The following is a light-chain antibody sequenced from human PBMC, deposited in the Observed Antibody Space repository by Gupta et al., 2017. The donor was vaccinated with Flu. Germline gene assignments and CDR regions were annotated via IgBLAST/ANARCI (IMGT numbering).Light chain of an antibody. J-gene: IGKJ1*01. CDR2: AAS. Sequence: DIQMTQSASSLSASVGDRVTITCRASQSIRNNLNWYQQKPGQAPRLLMYAASKLQTGVPSRFSGSGSGTDFTLSISSLQPEDFATYYCQQSHSSSRTFGQGTKVEIK. CDR1: QSIRNN. CDR3: QQSHSSSRT. V-gene: IGKV1-39*01.